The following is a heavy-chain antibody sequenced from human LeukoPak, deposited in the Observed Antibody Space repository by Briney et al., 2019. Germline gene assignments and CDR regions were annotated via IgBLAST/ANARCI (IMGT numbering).Heavy chain of an antibody. Sequence: GGSLRLPCAASGFTLSTYAMSWVRQTPGKGLEWVAATSSSDAGTDHADSVRGRVTISRDNSKNTLYLQMNSLRAEDAAVYFCAKAPVTSCRGAYCYPFDSWGQGTLVTVSS. CDR2: TSSSDAGT. CDR3: AKAPVTSCRGAYCYPFDS. J-gene: IGHJ4*02. V-gene: IGHV3-23*01. D-gene: IGHD2-21*01. CDR1: GFTLSTYA.